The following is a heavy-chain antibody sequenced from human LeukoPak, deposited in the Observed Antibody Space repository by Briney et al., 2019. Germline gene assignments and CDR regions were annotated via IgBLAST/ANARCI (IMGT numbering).Heavy chain of an antibody. CDR1: GDSISSSSSY. CDR2: ISSSGST. D-gene: IGHD3-22*01. J-gene: IGHJ3*02. V-gene: IGHV4-61*02. CDR3: ARGPYSYDSSGAFDI. Sequence: PSETLSLTCTVSGDSISSSSSYWGWIRQPAGKGLEWIGRISSSGSTNYNPSLKSRVTISVDTSKNRFSLKLSSVTAADTAGYFCARGPYSYDSSGAFDIWGQGTMVTVSS.